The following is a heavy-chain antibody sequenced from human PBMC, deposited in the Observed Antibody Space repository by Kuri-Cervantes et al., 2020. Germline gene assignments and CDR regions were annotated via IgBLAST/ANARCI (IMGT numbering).Heavy chain of an antibody. J-gene: IGHJ4*02. CDR3: AHALWGVGATPFDY. D-gene: IGHD1-26*01. Sequence: SGPTLVKPTETLTLTCTVSGFSLSNARMGVSWIRQPPGKALEWLAHIFSNGEKSYSTSLKSRLTISKDTSKNQVVLTMTNMDPVDTATYYCAHALWGVGATPFDYWGQGTLVTVSS. V-gene: IGHV2-26*01. CDR1: GFSLSNARMG. CDR2: IFSNGEK.